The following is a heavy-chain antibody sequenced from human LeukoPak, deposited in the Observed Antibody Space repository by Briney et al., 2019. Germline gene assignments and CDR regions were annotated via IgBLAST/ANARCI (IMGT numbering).Heavy chain of an antibody. Sequence: PGESLRLSSAPSGFTFSSYSMNWVRQAPGKGLEWVSSISSSSSYIYYVDSVKGRFTISRDNAKTSLYLQMNSLRAEDTAVYYCAGDSRAAMVRLDYWGQGTLVTVSS. CDR3: AGDSRAAMVRLDY. CDR2: ISSSSSYI. CDR1: GFTFSSYS. J-gene: IGHJ4*02. D-gene: IGHD5-18*01. V-gene: IGHV3-21*01.